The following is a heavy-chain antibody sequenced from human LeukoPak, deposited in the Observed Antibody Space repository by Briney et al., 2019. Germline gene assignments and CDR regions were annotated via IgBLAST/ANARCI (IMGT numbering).Heavy chain of an antibody. V-gene: IGHV4-34*01. CDR2: INHSGST. J-gene: IGHJ5*02. CDR3: ARGRGLLFP. CDR1: GGSFSGYY. Sequence: SGTLSLTCAVYGGSFSGYYWSWIRQPPEKGLEWIGEINHSGSTNYNPSLKSRVTISVDTSKNQFSLKLSSVTAADTAVYYCARGRGLLFPWGQGTLVTVSS. D-gene: IGHD3-10*01.